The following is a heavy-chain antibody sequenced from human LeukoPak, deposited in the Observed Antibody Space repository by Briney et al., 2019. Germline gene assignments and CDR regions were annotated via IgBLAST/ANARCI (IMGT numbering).Heavy chain of an antibody. V-gene: IGHV3-21*01. CDR3: AGSKTSNWFDS. J-gene: IGHJ5*01. D-gene: IGHD6-13*01. Sequence: GGSLRLSCAASGFIFSTSRMNWVRQAPGKGLEWISYITDNSNYIYYADSVKGRFTISRDDAKNSLFLQMNSLGAEDTAVYYCAGSKTSNWFDSWGQGTLVTVSS. CDR1: GFIFSTSR. CDR2: ITDNSNYI.